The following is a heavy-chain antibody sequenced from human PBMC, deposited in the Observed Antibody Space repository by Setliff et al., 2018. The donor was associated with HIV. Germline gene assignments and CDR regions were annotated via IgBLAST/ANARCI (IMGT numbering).Heavy chain of an antibody. CDR1: GSNFNSSW. V-gene: IGHV3-74*01. CDR2: IDSDGSGI. CDR3: ATYSASYHAADK. J-gene: IGHJ4*02. Sequence: PGGSLRLSCTASGSNFNSSWMHWVRQGPGKGLVWVSRIDSDGSGISYADIVKGRFTISRDNAKNTLYLQMNSLRPEDAAVYFCATYSASYHAADKWGQGTLVTVSS. D-gene: IGHD3-16*01.